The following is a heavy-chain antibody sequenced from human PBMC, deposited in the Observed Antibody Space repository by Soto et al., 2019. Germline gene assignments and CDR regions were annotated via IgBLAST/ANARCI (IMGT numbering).Heavy chain of an antibody. Sequence: GGSLRLSCAASGYTFGPYWMGWVRQAPGKGLEWVANIKPDGSERYYVDSVKGRFTISRDNAKNSLYVQLNSLRAEDTAVYYCARVSTHSGTYFYFDYWGLGALVTVSS. CDR3: ARVSTHSGTYFYFDY. CDR1: GYTFGPYW. D-gene: IGHD1-26*01. CDR2: IKPDGSER. V-gene: IGHV3-7*05. J-gene: IGHJ4*02.